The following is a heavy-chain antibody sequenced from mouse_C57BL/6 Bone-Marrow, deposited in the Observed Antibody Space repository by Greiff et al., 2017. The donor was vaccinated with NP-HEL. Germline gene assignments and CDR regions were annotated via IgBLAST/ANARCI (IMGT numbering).Heavy chain of an antibody. J-gene: IGHJ1*03. V-gene: IGHV2-2*01. CDR3: ARNFLYYYGSSWYFDV. D-gene: IGHD1-1*01. CDR2: IWSGGST. CDR1: GFSLTSYG. Sequence: QVQLQQSGPGLVQPSQSLSITCTVSGFSLTSYGVHWVRQSPGKGLEWLGVIWSGGSTDYNAAFISRLSISKDNSKSQVFFKMNSLQADDTAIYYCARNFLYYYGSSWYFDVWGTGTTVTVSS.